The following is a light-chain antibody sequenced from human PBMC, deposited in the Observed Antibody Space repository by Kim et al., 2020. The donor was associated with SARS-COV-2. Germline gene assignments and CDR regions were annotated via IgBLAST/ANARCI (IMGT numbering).Light chain of an antibody. CDR2: GKN. Sequence: SSELTQDPAVSVALGQTVRITCQGDSLRSYYASWYQQKPGQAPVLVIYGKNNRPSGIPDRFSGSSSGNTASLTITGAQAEDEADYYCNSRDSSGNHLVFRG. V-gene: IGLV3-19*01. CDR1: SLRSYY. J-gene: IGLJ3*02. CDR3: NSRDSSGNHLV.